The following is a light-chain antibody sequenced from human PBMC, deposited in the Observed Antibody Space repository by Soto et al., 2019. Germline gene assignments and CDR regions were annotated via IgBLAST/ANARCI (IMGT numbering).Light chain of an antibody. J-gene: IGLJ1*01. CDR2: DVS. CDR3: SSYTTSNTRQIV. CDR1: SSDVGGYNY. V-gene: IGLV2-14*03. Sequence: QSVLTQPASVSGSPGQSIAISCTGTSSDVGGYNYVPWYQHHPGKAPKLMIYDVSNRPSGVSNRFSGSKSGNTASLTISGLQPEDEADYYCSSYTTSNTRQIVLGTGTKVTV.